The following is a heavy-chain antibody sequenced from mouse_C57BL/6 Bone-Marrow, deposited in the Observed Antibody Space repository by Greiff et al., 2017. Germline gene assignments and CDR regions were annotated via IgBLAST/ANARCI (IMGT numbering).Heavy chain of an antibody. CDR2: IYPGSGST. D-gene: IGHD2-4*01. CDR1: GYTFTSYW. V-gene: IGHV1-55*01. CDR3: ARDGDYDEGGAMDY. Sequence: QVQLQQPGAELVKPGASVKMSCKASGYTFTSYWITWVKQRPGQGLEWIGDIYPGSGSTNYNEKFKSKATLTVDTSSSPAYMQLSSLTSEDSAVYYCARDGDYDEGGAMDYWGQGTSVTVSS. J-gene: IGHJ4*01.